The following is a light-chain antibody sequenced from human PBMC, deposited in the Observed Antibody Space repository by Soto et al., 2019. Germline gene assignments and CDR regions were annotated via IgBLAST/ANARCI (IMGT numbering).Light chain of an antibody. CDR3: SSYTSRSTLYV. CDR1: SSDIGGYNY. Sequence: QSALTQPASVSGSPGHSITISCTGTSSDIGGYNYVSWYQQHPGKAPKLMVYEVTNRPSGVSDRFSGSKSGNTASLTISGLQADDEGYYYCSSYTSRSTLYVFGTGTKLTVL. V-gene: IGLV2-14*01. J-gene: IGLJ1*01. CDR2: EVT.